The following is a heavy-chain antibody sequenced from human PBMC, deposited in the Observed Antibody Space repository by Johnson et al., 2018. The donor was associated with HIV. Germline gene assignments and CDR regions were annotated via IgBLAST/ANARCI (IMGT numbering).Heavy chain of an antibody. Sequence: VQLVESGGGLVQPGGSLRLSCAASGFTFSSYAMSWVRQAPGKGLEWVSAIGSAGDTYYPGSVKGRFTISRENAKNSLYLQMNSLRAGDMAVYYCARGPSVVTLHAFDLWGQGTLVTVSS. D-gene: IGHD4-23*01. CDR1: GFTFSSYA. J-gene: IGHJ3*01. V-gene: IGHV3-13*01. CDR2: IGSAGDT. CDR3: ARGPSVVTLHAFDL.